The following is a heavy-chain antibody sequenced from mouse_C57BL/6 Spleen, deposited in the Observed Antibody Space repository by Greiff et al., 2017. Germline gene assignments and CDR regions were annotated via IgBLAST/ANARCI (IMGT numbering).Heavy chain of an antibody. J-gene: IGHJ1*03. CDR1: GYSITSGYD. CDR2: ISYSGST. CDR3: AREGNGEREFDF. V-gene: IGHV3-1*01. Sequence: EVKLEESGPGMVKPSQSLSLTCTVTGYSITSGYDWHWIRHFPGNKLEWMAYISYSGSTNYNPSLKSRISITHDTSKNPICLKLNAVTTEDTATYYCAREGNGEREFDFWGKGTTVTVSS.